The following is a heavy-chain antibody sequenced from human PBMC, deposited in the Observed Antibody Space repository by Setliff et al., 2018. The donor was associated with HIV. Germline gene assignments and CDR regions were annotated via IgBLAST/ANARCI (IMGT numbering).Heavy chain of an antibody. CDR3: ARGSGYYYDSSGYYFGY. CDR2: INAGNGNT. CDR1: GYTFTSYA. J-gene: IGHJ6*02. V-gene: IGHV1-3*01. Sequence: RASVKVSCKASGYTFTSYAMHWVRQAPGQRLEWMGWINAGNGNTKYSQKFQGRVTITRDTSASTAYMELSSLRSEDTAVYYCARGSGYYYDSSGYYFGYWGQGTTVTVSS. D-gene: IGHD3-22*01.